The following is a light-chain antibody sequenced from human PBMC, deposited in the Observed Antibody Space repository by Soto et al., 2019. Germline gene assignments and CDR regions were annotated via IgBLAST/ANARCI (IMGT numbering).Light chain of an antibody. J-gene: IGKJ1*01. CDR2: GAS. Sequence: ELVLTQSPGTLSLSPGERATLSCRASQSVGINVAWYQPKPGQAPRLLIYGASTRATGSPDRFSGSGSGTDSTLTIRRLEPEDFAVYYCQQYAGSSTFGQGTKVDIK. CDR3: QQYAGSST. CDR1: QSVGIN. V-gene: IGKV3-20*01.